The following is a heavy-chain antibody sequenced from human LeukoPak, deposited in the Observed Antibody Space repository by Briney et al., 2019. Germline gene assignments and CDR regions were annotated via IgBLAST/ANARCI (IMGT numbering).Heavy chain of an antibody. CDR3: ARGSRGYSYGYGLHYFDY. D-gene: IGHD5-18*01. J-gene: IGHJ4*02. CDR2: INPNSGGT. CDR1: GYTFTGYY. V-gene: IGHV1-2*02. Sequence: GASVKVSCKASGYTFTGYYMHRVRQAPGQGLEWMGWINPNSGGTNYAQKFQGRVTMTRDTSTSTAYMELSRLRSDDTAVYYCARGSRGYSYGYGLHYFDYWGQGTLVTVSS.